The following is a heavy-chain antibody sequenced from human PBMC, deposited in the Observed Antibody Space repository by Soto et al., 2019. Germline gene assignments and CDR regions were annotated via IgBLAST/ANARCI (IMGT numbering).Heavy chain of an antibody. CDR1: GGSISSGGYY. D-gene: IGHD3-3*01. CDR2: IYYSGST. CDR3: AATKRLLEWLSTLAAFDI. J-gene: IGHJ3*02. V-gene: IGHV4-31*03. Sequence: QVQLQESGPGLVKPSQTLSLTCTVSGGSISSGGYYWSWIRQHPGKGLEWIGYIYYSGSTYYNPSLKSRVTISVETSKNQFSLKLSSVTAAETAVYYCAATKRLLEWLSTLAAFDIWGQGTMVTVSS.